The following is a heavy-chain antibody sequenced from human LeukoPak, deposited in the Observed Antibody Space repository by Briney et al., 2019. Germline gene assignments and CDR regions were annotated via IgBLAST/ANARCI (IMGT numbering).Heavy chain of an antibody. CDR3: ARGQNYYDGSGYYYGWFDP. V-gene: IGHV6-1*01. Sequence: SQTLSLTCAISGGSVSSKSAAWNWIRQSPSRGLEWLGRTYYRSKWYNDYAVSVKSRITINPDTSKNQFSLQLNSVTPEDTAVYYCARGQNYYDGSGYYYGWFDPWGQGTLVTVSS. J-gene: IGHJ5*02. D-gene: IGHD3-22*01. CDR1: GGSVSSKSAA. CDR2: TYYRSKWYN.